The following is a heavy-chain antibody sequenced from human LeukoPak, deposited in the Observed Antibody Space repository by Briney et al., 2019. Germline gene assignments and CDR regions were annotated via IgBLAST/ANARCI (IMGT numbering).Heavy chain of an antibody. CDR3: AKDPSSGSGSYYNYFDY. CDR2: ISYDGSNK. Sequence: PGGSLRLSCAASGFTFSSYGMHWVRQAPGKGLEWVAVISYDGSNKYYADSVKGRFTISRDNSKNTLYLQMNSLRAADTAVYYCAKDPSSGSGSYYNYFDYWGQGPWSPSPQ. V-gene: IGHV3-30*18. D-gene: IGHD3-10*01. CDR1: GFTFSSYG. J-gene: IGHJ4*02.